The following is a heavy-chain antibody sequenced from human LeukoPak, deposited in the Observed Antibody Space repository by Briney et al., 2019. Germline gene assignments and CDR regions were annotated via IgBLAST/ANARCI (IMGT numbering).Heavy chain of an antibody. CDR2: ISGSGGST. D-gene: IGHD6-13*01. J-gene: IGHJ3*02. CDR1: GFTFSSYA. CDR3: ARDWPSEWQQLPDYDAVDI. V-gene: IGHV3-23*01. Sequence: PGGSLGLSCAASGFTFSSYAMSWVRQPPGKGLEWVSSISGSGGSTYDADSVKGRFTISRDNSKNTLDLQMNSLRADDTAVYYCARDWPSEWQQLPDYDAVDIWGQGTMVTVSS.